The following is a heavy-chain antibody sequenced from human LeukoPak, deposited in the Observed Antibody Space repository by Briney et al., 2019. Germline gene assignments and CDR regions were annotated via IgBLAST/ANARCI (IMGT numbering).Heavy chain of an antibody. J-gene: IGHJ4*02. D-gene: IGHD6-13*01. Sequence: GGSLRLSCAASGFTFSSYAMSWVRQAPGKGLEWVSGINWNGGSTGYADSVRGRFTISRDNAKNSLYLQMSSLSAEDTALYYCVRSFNTYGYPTGYWGQGTLVTVSS. CDR3: VRSFNTYGYPTGY. V-gene: IGHV3-20*04. CDR2: INWNGGST. CDR1: GFTFSSYA.